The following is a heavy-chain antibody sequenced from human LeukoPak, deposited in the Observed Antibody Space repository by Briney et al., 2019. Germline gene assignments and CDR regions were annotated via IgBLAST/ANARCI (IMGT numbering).Heavy chain of an antibody. J-gene: IGHJ4*02. D-gene: IGHD2-21*01. CDR2: ISGSGGST. V-gene: IGHV3-23*01. Sequence: GGSLRLSCAASGFTFSSYAMSWVRQAPGKGLEWCSAISGSGGSTYYADSVKGRFTISRDNSKNTLYLQMNSLRAEDTAVYYCAKFLPTHIVVANYYFDYWGQGTLVTVSS. CDR1: GFTFSSYA. CDR3: AKFLPTHIVVANYYFDY.